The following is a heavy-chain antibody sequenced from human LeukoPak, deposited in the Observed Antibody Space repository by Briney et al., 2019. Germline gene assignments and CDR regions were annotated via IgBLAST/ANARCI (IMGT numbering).Heavy chain of an antibody. CDR2: IYHSGST. D-gene: IGHD5-18*01. J-gene: IGHJ4*02. CDR3: ARQSENTAMAIDY. V-gene: IGHV4-4*02. CDR1: GGSISSSNW. Sequence: PSETLSLTCAVSGGSISSSNWWSRVRQPPGKGLEWIGEIYHSGSTNYNPSLKSRVTISVDKSKNQFSLKLSSVTAADTAVYYCARQSENTAMAIDYWGQGTLVTVSS.